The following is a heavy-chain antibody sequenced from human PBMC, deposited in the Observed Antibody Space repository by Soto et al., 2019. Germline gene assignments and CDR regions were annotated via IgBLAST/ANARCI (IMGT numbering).Heavy chain of an antibody. CDR1: GGTFSSYA. CDR3: ARAPLVVAAPRLYYYYGMDV. D-gene: IGHD2-15*01. Sequence: QVQLVQSGAEVKKPGSSVKVSCKASGGTFSSYAISWVRQAPGQGLEWMGGIIPIFGTANYAQKFQGRVTITADESTSKAYMELRSLRSEDTAVYYCARAPLVVAAPRLYYYYGMDVWGQGTTVTVSS. J-gene: IGHJ6*02. V-gene: IGHV1-69*01. CDR2: IIPIFGTA.